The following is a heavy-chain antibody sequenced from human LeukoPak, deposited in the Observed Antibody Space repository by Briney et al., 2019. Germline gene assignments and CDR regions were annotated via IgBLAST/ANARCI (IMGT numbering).Heavy chain of an antibody. J-gene: IGHJ4*02. CDR3: ARGYSSGWYE. D-gene: IGHD6-19*01. CDR2: ISESGGST. V-gene: IGHV3-23*01. Sequence: GESLRLSCAASGFTFSNYVMSWVRQAPGKGLEWVSDISESGGSTYYADSVKGRFTISRDNSKNTLYLQMNSLRAEDTAVYYCARGYSSGWYEWGQGTLVTVSS. CDR1: GFTFSNYV.